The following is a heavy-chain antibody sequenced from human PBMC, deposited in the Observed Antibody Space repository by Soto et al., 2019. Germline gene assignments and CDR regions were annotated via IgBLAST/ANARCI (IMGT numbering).Heavy chain of an antibody. V-gene: IGHV4-39*01. D-gene: IGHD2-21*02. CDR1: GGSISSSSYF. CDR3: ARHPSDFWFDP. J-gene: IGHJ5*02. CDR2: IYYSGST. Sequence: SETLSLTCSVSGGSISSSSYFWGWIRQPPGKGLEWIGSIYYSGSTYYNPSLKGRVTVSVDTSKNQFSLKLSSVAAADTAVYYCARHPSDFWFDPWGQGTLVTVSS.